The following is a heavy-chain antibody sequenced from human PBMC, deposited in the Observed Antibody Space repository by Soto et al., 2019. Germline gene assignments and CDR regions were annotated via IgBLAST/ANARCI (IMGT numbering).Heavy chain of an antibody. V-gene: IGHV4-59*08. CDR1: GGSISYY. CDR2: IFYKGNT. Sequence: QVQLQESGPGLVKPSETLSLTCTVSGGSISYYWSWIRQPPGKGLEWIGYIFYKGNTIYSPSLNSRVTMXXDXSXXQVSLKLRSVTAADTAVYYCARHAISARFENGLDVWGQGTTVTVSS. CDR3: ARHAISARFENGLDV. D-gene: IGHD2-2*02. J-gene: IGHJ6*02.